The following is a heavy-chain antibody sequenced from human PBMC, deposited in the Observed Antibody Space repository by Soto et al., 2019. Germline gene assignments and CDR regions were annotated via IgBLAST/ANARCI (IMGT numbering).Heavy chain of an antibody. J-gene: IGHJ3*02. D-gene: IGHD1-1*01. Sequence: QMQLVQSGPEVKKPGTSVKVSCKASGFTFTSSAMQWVRQARGQRLEWIGWIVVGSGNTNYAQKFQERVTITRDMSTSRAYMELSSLRSEDTAVYYCAVPGALGYTFDAFDIWGQGTIVTVSA. V-gene: IGHV1-58*02. CDR3: AVPGALGYTFDAFDI. CDR2: IVVGSGNT. CDR1: GFTFTSSA.